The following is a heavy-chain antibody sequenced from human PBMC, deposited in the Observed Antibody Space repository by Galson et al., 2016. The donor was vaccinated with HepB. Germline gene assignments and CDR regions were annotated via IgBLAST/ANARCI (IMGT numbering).Heavy chain of an antibody. J-gene: IGHJ4*02. Sequence: SLRLSCAASGLTLSNYRMNWVRQAPGKGLEWVSSISSNAHYKYYATSMKGRFTIPRDDAQNSLYLHMDSLRAEDTAIYYCASALYNPFFDHWGQGTLVTVSS. CDR3: ASALYNPFFDH. D-gene: IGHD1-1*01. CDR1: GLTLSNYR. CDR2: ISSNAHYK. V-gene: IGHV3-21*01.